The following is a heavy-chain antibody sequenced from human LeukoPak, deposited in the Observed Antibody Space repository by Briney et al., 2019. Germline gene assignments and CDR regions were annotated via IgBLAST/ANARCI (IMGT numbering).Heavy chain of an antibody. V-gene: IGHV4-39*07. CDR3: AREVRGPTRGAFDI. D-gene: IGHD3-10*01. CDR2: IYYSGST. Sequence: SETLSLTCTVSGGSISSSSYYWGWIRQPPGKGLEWIGSIYYSGSTYYNPSLKSRVTISVDTSKNQFSLKLSSVTAADTAVYYCAREVRGPTRGAFDIWGQGTMVTVSS. J-gene: IGHJ3*02. CDR1: GGSISSSSYY.